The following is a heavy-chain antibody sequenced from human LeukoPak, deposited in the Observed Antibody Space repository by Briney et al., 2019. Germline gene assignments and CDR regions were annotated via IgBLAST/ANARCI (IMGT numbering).Heavy chain of an antibody. J-gene: IGHJ5*02. CDR2: INPNSGGT. CDR3: ARDHDYGDYSLWFDP. V-gene: IGHV1-2*02. Sequence: ASVKVSCKASGYTFTGYYMHWVRQAPGQGLEWMVWINPNSGGTNYAQKFQGRVTMTRDTSISTAYMELSRLRSDDTAVYYCARDHDYGDYSLWFDPWGQGTLVTVSS. CDR1: GYTFTGYY. D-gene: IGHD4-17*01.